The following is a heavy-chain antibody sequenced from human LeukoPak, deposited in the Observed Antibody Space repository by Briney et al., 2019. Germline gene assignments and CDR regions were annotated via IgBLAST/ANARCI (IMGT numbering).Heavy chain of an antibody. Sequence: GGSLRLSCAASGFSVSSNYMSWVRQAPGKGLEWVSVIYSGGTTYYADSVKGRFTISRDNSKNTLYLQMNSLRAEDTALYYCASGITGTNNWFDPWGQGTLVTVSS. V-gene: IGHV3-66*02. CDR2: IYSGGTT. CDR1: GFSVSSNY. CDR3: ASGITGTNNWFDP. J-gene: IGHJ5*02. D-gene: IGHD1-20*01.